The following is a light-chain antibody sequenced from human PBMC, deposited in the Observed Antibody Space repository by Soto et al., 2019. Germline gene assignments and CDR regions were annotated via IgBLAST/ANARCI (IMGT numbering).Light chain of an antibody. Sequence: QSVLTQPASVSGSPGQSITVSCTGSSSDVGAYDYVSWYQQHPGKAPKLLIYEVENRPSGVSDRFSGSKSVNTDSLTISGLQAGDEADYYCCSYTSTSTRIFGTGTKLTVL. CDR2: EVE. J-gene: IGLJ1*01. V-gene: IGLV2-14*01. CDR1: SSDVGAYDY. CDR3: CSYTSTSTRI.